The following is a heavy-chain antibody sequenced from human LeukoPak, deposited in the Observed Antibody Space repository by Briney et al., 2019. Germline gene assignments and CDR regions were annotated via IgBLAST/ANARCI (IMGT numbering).Heavy chain of an antibody. Sequence: SETLSLTCAVYGGSFIGYYWSWIRQPPGKGLEWIGEINHFGSTNYNPSLKSRVTISVDTSKNQFSLKLSSVTAADTAVYYCARFSWAGNWFDPWGQGTLVTVSS. D-gene: IGHD3-10*01. J-gene: IGHJ5*02. CDR1: GGSFIGYY. CDR3: ARFSWAGNWFDP. V-gene: IGHV4-34*01. CDR2: INHFGST.